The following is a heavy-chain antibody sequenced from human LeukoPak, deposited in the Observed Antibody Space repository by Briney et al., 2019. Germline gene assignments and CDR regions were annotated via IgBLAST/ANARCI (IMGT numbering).Heavy chain of an antibody. CDR2: IYTSGST. V-gene: IGHV4-4*07. J-gene: IGHJ5*02. CDR3: ARSYDSSGYYYDP. D-gene: IGHD3-22*01. Sequence: SETLSLTCTVSGGSISSYYWSWIRQPAGKGLEWIGRIYTSGSTNYNPSLKSRVTISVDKSKNQFSLKLSSVTAADTAVYYCARSYDSSGYYYDPWGQGTLVTVSS. CDR1: GGSISSYY.